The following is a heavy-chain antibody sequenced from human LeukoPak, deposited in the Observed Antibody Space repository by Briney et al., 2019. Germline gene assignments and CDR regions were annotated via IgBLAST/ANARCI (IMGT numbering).Heavy chain of an antibody. CDR2: MNPNRGNT. D-gene: IGHD3-10*01. Sequence: GASVKVSCKASGNTFTSYDINWVRQATGQGLEWMGWMNPNRGNTGYAQKFQGRVTMTRNTSISTAYMELSSMRSEDTAVYYCASGRGRLLWFGELFYSWFDPWGQGTLVTVSS. CDR3: ASGRGRLLWFGELFYSWFDP. J-gene: IGHJ5*02. V-gene: IGHV1-8*01. CDR1: GNTFTSYD.